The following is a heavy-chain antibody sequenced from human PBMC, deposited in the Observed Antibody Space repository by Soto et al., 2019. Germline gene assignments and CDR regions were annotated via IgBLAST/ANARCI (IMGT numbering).Heavy chain of an antibody. CDR3: ARVDDSSGYQAFHI. Sequence: SQTLSLTCAISGDSVSSNSAAWNWIRQSLSRTLEWLGRTYYRSKWYNDYAVSVKSRITINPDTSNNQFSLQLNSVTPEDIDVYYCARVDDSSGYQAFHIWGPGAMVTVSS. J-gene: IGHJ3*02. V-gene: IGHV6-1*01. D-gene: IGHD3-22*01. CDR2: TYYRSKWYN. CDR1: GDSVSSNSAA.